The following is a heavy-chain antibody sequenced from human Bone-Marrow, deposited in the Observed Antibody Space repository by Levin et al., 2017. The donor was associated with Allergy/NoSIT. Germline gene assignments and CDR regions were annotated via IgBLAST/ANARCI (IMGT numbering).Heavy chain of an antibody. Sequence: SETLSLTCTVSGGSISSYYWNWIRQPPGKGLEWIGYIYYSGSTNYNPSLKSRVTISVDTSKNQFSLKLSSVTAADTAVYYCARAQGGDCQGGCGVPDYWGQGTLVTVSS. J-gene: IGHJ4*02. D-gene: IGHD2-21*02. V-gene: IGHV4-59*01. CDR1: GGSISSYY. CDR3: ARAQGGDCQGGCGVPDY. CDR2: IYYSGST.